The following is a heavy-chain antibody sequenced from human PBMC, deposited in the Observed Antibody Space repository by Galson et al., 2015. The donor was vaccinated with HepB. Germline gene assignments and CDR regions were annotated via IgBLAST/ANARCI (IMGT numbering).Heavy chain of an antibody. V-gene: IGHV2-5*02. Sequence: PALVKPTQTLTLTCTFSGFSLSARGVGVGWIRQPPGKALEWLALIYWDDERRYSPSLKNRLTISKDTSRKQVVLIMTNMDPADTATYYCAHTGNGNEGFHYWGQGTLVTVSS. CDR2: IYWDDER. J-gene: IGHJ4*02. D-gene: IGHD4-23*01. CDR1: GFSLSARGVG. CDR3: AHTGNGNEGFHY.